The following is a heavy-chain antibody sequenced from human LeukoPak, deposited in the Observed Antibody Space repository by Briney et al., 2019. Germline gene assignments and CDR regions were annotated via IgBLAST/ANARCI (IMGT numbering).Heavy chain of an antibody. Sequence: SETLSLICTVSGGSISSSSYYWGWIRQPPGKGLEWIGSIYYSGSTYYNPSLKSRVTISVDTSKNQFSLKLSSVTAADTAVYYCARFPHRIAAPLGDYWGQGTLVTVSS. D-gene: IGHD6-6*01. CDR1: GGSISSSSYY. V-gene: IGHV4-39*01. J-gene: IGHJ4*02. CDR2: IYYSGST. CDR3: ARFPHRIAAPLGDY.